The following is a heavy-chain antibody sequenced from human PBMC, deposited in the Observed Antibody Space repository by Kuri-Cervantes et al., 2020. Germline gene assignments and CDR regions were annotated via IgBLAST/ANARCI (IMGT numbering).Heavy chain of an antibody. D-gene: IGHD6-19*01. J-gene: IGHJ1*01. CDR2: IGTAGDT. Sequence: GESLKISCAASGFTFSSYDMHWVRQATGKGLEWVSSIGTAGDTYYSGSVKGRFTISRENAKNSLYLHMNSLRAGDTAVYYCARVGYSSGRKARQKYFQHWGQGTLVTVSS. CDR1: GFTFSSYD. V-gene: IGHV3-13*01. CDR3: ARVGYSSGRKARQKYFQH.